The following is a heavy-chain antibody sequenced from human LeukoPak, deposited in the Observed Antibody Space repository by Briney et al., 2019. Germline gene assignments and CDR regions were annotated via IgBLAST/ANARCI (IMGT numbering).Heavy chain of an antibody. Sequence: GGSLRLSCAASGFTFSSYSMNWARQAPGKGLEWVSYISSSSSTIYYADSAKGRFTISRDNAKNSLYLQMNSLRAEDTAVYYCARGADFWSGYAFDIWGQGTMVTVSS. V-gene: IGHV3-48*01. D-gene: IGHD3/OR15-3a*01. CDR2: ISSSSSTI. J-gene: IGHJ3*02. CDR1: GFTFSSYS. CDR3: ARGADFWSGYAFDI.